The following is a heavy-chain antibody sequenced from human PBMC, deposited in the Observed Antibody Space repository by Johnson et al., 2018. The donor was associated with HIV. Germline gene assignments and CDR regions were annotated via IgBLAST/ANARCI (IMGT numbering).Heavy chain of an antibody. J-gene: IGHJ3*02. CDR2: ISGSI. D-gene: IGHD6-19*01. Sequence: VQVVESGGGLVKPGGSLRLSCAASGFTFDDYGMSWVRQAPGKGLEWVSAISGSIGYADSVKGRFTISRDNAKNSLYLQMNSLRAEDTALYYCAVIAVAGGGAFDIWGQGTMVTVSS. CDR1: GFTFDDYG. V-gene: IGHV3-20*04. CDR3: AVIAVAGGGAFDI.